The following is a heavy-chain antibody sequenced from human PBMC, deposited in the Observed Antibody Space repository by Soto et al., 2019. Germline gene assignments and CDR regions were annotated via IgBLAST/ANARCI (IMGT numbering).Heavy chain of an antibody. CDR1: GYTFTSYA. CDR2: IIPIFGTA. J-gene: IGHJ6*02. D-gene: IGHD4-17*01. CDR3: ARDDYGGNSGTTNYYYYGMDV. V-gene: IGHV1-69*13. Sequence: SVKVSCKXSGYTFTSYAMHWVRQAPGQGLEWMGGIIPIFGTANYAQKFQGRVTITADESTSTAYMELSSLRSEDTAVYYCARDDYGGNSGTTNYYYYGMDVWGQGTTVTVSS.